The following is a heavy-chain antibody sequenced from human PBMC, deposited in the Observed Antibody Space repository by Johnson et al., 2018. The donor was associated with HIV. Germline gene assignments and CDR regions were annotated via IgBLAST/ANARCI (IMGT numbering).Heavy chain of an antibody. CDR1: GFTFSSYA. Sequence: QVQLVESGGGLVQPGRSLRVSCAASGFTFSSYAMHWVRQAPGKGLEWVAVISYDGSNKYYADSVRGRFTISRDNAKNSLYLQMNRLRAEDTALYYCARGGMRGELGAFDIWGQGTMVTVSS. CDR3: ARGGMRGELGAFDI. J-gene: IGHJ3*02. CDR2: ISYDGSNK. V-gene: IGHV3-30*04. D-gene: IGHD1-26*01.